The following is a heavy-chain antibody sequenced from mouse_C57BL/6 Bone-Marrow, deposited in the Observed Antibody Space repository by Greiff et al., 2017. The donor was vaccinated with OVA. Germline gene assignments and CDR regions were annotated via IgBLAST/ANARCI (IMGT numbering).Heavy chain of an antibody. D-gene: IGHD2-4*01. CDR2: IDPENGDT. CDR1: GFNIKDDY. Sequence: EVQGVESGAELVRPGASVKLSCTASGFNIKDDYMHWVKQRPEQGLEWIGWIDPENGDTEYASKFQGKATITADTSSNTAYLQLSSLTSEDTAVYYCTTYYDYYFDYWGQGTTLTVSS. J-gene: IGHJ2*01. V-gene: IGHV14-4*01. CDR3: TTYYDYYFDY.